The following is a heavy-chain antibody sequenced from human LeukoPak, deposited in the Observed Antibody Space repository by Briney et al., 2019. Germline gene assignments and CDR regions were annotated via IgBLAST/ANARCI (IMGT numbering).Heavy chain of an antibody. CDR2: IIPNSGGT. Sequence: ASVKVSCKASGGTFSSYAISWVRQAPGQGLEWMGGIIPNSGGTNYAQKFQGRVTMTRDTSISTAYMELSRLRSDDTAVYYCAHHTVAGSFDYWGQGTLVTVSS. J-gene: IGHJ4*02. CDR1: GGTFSSYA. D-gene: IGHD6-19*01. CDR3: AHHTVAGSFDY. V-gene: IGHV1-2*02.